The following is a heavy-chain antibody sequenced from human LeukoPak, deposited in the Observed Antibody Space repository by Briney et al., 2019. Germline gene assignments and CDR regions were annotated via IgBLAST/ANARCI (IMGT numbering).Heavy chain of an antibody. J-gene: IGHJ4*02. CDR1: GFTFSSYA. D-gene: IGHD6-13*01. V-gene: IGHV3-30*04. CDR2: ISYDGSNK. CDR3: AKELRYSSSLNYFDY. Sequence: PGGSLRLSCAASGFTFSSYAMHWVRQAPGKGLEWVAVISYDGSNKYYADSVKGRFTISRDNSKNTLYLQMNSLRAEDTAVYYCAKELRYSSSLNYFDYWGQGTLVTVSS.